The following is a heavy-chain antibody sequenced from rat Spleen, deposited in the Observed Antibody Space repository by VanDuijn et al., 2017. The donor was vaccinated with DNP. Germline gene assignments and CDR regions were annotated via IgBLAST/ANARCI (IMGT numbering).Heavy chain of an antibody. J-gene: IGHJ3*01. D-gene: IGHD1-4*01. CDR1: GFNFNDYW. Sequence: EVKLVESGGGLVQPGRSLKLSCAASGFNFNDYWMGWVRQAPKKGLEWVATIIYDGTRTYYRDSVKGRFTISRDNAKSTLYLQMNSLRYEDMATYYCATSPGPNWFAYWGQGTLVTVSS. V-gene: IGHV5S10*01. CDR2: IIYDGTRT. CDR3: ATSPGPNWFAY.